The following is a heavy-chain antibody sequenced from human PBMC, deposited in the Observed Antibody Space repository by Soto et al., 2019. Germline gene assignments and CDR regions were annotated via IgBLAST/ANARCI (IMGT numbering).Heavy chain of an antibody. CDR2: ISSSSSYI. D-gene: IGHD6-19*01. Sequence: EVQLVESGGGLVKPGGSLRLSCAASGFTFSSYSMNWVRQAPGKGLEWVSSISSSSSYIYYADSVKGRFTISRDNAKNSLYLQMNSLRDEDTAVYYCARSFIAVAGTIDYWGQGSLVTVSS. CDR3: ARSFIAVAGTIDY. V-gene: IGHV3-21*01. CDR1: GFTFSSYS. J-gene: IGHJ4*02.